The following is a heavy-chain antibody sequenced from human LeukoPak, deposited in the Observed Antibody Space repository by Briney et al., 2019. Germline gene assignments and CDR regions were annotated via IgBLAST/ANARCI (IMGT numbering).Heavy chain of an antibody. CDR3: ARDGGTFSFSFDY. J-gene: IGHJ4*02. V-gene: IGHV3-53*01. CDR2: IYSGGNT. CDR1: GFTVSSNS. D-gene: IGHD1-26*01. Sequence: GGSLRLSCTVSGFTVSSNSMSWVRQAPGKGLEWVSFIYSGGNTHYSDSVKGRFTISRDNSKNTLYLQMNSLRAEDTAVYYCARDGGTFSFSFDYWGQGTLVTVSS.